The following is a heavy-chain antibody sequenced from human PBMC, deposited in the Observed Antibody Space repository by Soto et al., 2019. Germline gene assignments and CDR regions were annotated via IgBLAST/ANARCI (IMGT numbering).Heavy chain of an antibody. V-gene: IGHV4-30-4*01. Sequence: SETLSLTCTVSGGSISSDDYYWSWIRQPPGKGLEWIAYIYYTGTTDYNPSLKSRVTVSVDASKNQFSLNLSSVIAADTAVYYCARTTFSYGLDVWGQGTTVTVS. CDR1: GGSISSDDYY. CDR2: IYYTGTT. J-gene: IGHJ6*02. CDR3: ARTTFSYGLDV. D-gene: IGHD4-17*01.